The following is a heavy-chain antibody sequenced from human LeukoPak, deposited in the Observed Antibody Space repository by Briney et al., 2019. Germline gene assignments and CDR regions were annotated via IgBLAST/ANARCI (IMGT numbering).Heavy chain of an antibody. CDR2: IKQDGSEK. V-gene: IGHV3-7*01. J-gene: IGHJ6*02. Sequence: GGSLRLSCAASGFKFTKYWMSWVRQAPGKGLEWVANIKQDGSEKYYVDSVKGRFTISRDNAKNLVYLRMNSLRVEDTAVYYCASLKGMDVWGQGTTVTVSS. CDR3: ASLKGMDV. CDR1: GFKFTKYW.